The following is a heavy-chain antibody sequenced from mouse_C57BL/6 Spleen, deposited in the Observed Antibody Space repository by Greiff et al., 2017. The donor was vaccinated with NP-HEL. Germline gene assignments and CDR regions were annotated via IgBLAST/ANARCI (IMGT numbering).Heavy chain of an antibody. Sequence: EVMLVESEGGLVQPGSSMKLSCTASGFTFSDYYMAWVRQVPEKGLEWVANINYDGSSTYYLDSLKSRFIISRDNAKNILYLQMSSLKSEDTATYYCARELGLTYFDYWGQGTTLTVSS. D-gene: IGHD4-1*01. J-gene: IGHJ2*01. CDR3: ARELGLTYFDY. CDR2: INYDGSST. CDR1: GFTFSDYY. V-gene: IGHV5-16*01.